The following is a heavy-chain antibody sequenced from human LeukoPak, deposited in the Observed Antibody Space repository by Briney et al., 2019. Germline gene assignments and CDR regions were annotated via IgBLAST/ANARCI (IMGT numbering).Heavy chain of an antibody. V-gene: IGHV4-28*01. J-gene: IGHJ2*01. Sequence: PSGTLSLTCAVSGYSISSSNWWGWIRQPPGKGLEWIGYIYYSGSTYYNPSLKSRVTMSVDTSKNQFSLKLSSVTAVDTAVYYCARMAVAGNSGGPFDLWVSGTQVTVSS. CDR1: GYSISSSNW. CDR3: ARMAVAGNSGGPFDL. D-gene: IGHD6-19*01. CDR2: IYYSGST.